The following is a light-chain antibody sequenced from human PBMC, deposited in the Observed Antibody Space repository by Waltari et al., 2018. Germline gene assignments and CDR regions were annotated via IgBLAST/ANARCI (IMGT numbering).Light chain of an antibody. CDR2: ENT. J-gene: IGLJ7*01. Sequence: QSVLTQPPSVSAAPGQRVTISCSGGSSNIGNNYVSWYRQFPGTAPKLLIDENTERPSGFPGRFSGSKSGTSATLDITGLQAGDEADYYCGTWDSSLSGAVFGGGTHLTVL. CDR1: SSNIGNNY. CDR3: GTWDSSLSGAV. V-gene: IGLV1-51*02.